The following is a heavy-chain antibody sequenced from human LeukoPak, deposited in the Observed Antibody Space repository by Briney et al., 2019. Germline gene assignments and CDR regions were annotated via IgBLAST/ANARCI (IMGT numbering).Heavy chain of an antibody. Sequence: SETLSLTCAVYGGSFSGYYWSWIRQPPGKGLEWIGEINHSGSTNYNPSLKSRVTISVDTSKNQFSLKLSSVTAADTAVYYCARDLGYCTNGVCYIGGNWFDPWGQGTLVTVSS. CDR2: INHSGST. CDR1: GGSFSGYY. V-gene: IGHV4-34*01. CDR3: ARDLGYCTNGVCYIGGNWFDP. D-gene: IGHD2-8*01. J-gene: IGHJ5*02.